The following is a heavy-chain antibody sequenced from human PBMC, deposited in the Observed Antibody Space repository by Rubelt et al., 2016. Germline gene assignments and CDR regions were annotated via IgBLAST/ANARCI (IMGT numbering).Heavy chain of an antibody. CDR2: IWYDGGNQ. J-gene: IGHJ3*02. D-gene: IGHD3-10*01. CDR3: ARLTSENAFDI. V-gene: IGHV3-33*01. CDR1: GFTFSNYG. Sequence: GRSLRLSCAASGFTFSNYGMHWVRQAPGKGLEWVAIIWYDGGNQYYADSVKGRFTISRDNSKNTLDLQMNSLRVEDTGVYYCARLTSENAFDIWGQGTMVTVSS.